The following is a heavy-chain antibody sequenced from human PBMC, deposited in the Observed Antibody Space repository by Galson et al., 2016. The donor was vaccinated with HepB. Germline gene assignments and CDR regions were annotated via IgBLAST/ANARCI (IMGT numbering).Heavy chain of an antibody. CDR3: ASGPHWNHAY. V-gene: IGHV3-13*01. D-gene: IGHD1-1*01. J-gene: IGHJ4*02. CDR1: GFTFTDYD. Sequence: SLRLSCAISGFTFTDYDMHWFRQGTGESLEWVATMGPAGDKYYPGSVKGRFTSSRDSAKNSLYLQLDSLRAGDSGVYYCASGPHWNHAYWGQGTLVTVSS. CDR2: MGPAGDK.